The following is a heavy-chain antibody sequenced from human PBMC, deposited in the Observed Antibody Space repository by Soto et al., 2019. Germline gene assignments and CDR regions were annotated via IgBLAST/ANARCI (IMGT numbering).Heavy chain of an antibody. D-gene: IGHD5-12*01. CDR1: GGTFSSYV. J-gene: IGHJ4*02. Sequence: SVKVSCKASGGTFSSYVISWVRQAPGQGLEWMGGIIPMFDTTYYAQNFQGRVTITADESTSTANMELSSLRSEDTAVYFCARTKPTSGYYYFGYWGQRTLVTVSS. CDR3: ARTKPTSGYYYFGY. V-gene: IGHV1-69*13. CDR2: IIPMFDTT.